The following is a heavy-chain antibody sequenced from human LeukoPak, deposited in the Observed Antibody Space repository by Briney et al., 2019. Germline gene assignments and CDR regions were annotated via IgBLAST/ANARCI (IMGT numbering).Heavy chain of an antibody. CDR2: IDSSDSYT. J-gene: IGHJ3*02. Sequence: GESLRISCKGSGYSFTSYWISWVRQMPGKGLEWRGRIDSSDSYTNDSTSFQGHLTISADKSINTAYLQWSSLKASDNAMYYCARHQLLGPCFKGVCSDAFDIWGQGTMVTVSS. CDR1: GYSFTSYW. V-gene: IGHV5-10-1*01. CDR3: ARHQLLGPCFKGVCSDAFDI. D-gene: IGHD2-8*01.